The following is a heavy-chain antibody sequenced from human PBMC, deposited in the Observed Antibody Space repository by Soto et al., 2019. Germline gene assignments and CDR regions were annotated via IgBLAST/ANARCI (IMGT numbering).Heavy chain of an antibody. CDR3: ARTIDGYAPWYFDL. D-gene: IGHD5-12*01. V-gene: IGHV4-31*03. CDR1: GGSISGGGYY. CDR2: IYYSGST. J-gene: IGHJ2*01. Sequence: QVQLQESGPGLVKPSQTLSLTCTVSGGSISGGGYYWSWIRQHPGKGLEWIGYIYYSGSTYYNPSLKSRVTISVDTSKNQFSLKLSSVTAADTAVYYCARTIDGYAPWYFDLWGRGTLVTVSS.